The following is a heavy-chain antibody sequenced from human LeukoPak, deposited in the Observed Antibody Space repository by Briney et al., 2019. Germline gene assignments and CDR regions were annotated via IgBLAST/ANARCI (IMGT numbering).Heavy chain of an antibody. D-gene: IGHD5-24*01. J-gene: IGHJ2*01. CDR3: AKDTGVATIIYWYFDV. CDR2: ISDSGGST. CDR1: GFTFSSYA. V-gene: IGHV3-23*01. Sequence: GVSLRLSCAASGFTFSSYAMSWVRQAPGKGLEWVSGISDSGGSTYYADSVKGRFTIFRDDSKNTLHLQMNSLRAEDTAVYYCAKDTGVATIIYWYFDVWGRGTLVTVSS.